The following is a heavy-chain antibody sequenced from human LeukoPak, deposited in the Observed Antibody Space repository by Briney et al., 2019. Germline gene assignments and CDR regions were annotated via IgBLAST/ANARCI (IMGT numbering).Heavy chain of an antibody. Sequence: GGSLRLSCAASGFTFSSYAMHWVRQAPGKGLEWVAVISYDGSNKYYADSVKGRFTISRANSKNTMYLQMTSLRAEDTAVYYCAKSVVVVAATTFDYWGQGTLVTVSS. V-gene: IGHV3-30-3*01. CDR1: GFTFSSYA. CDR2: ISYDGSNK. J-gene: IGHJ4*02. D-gene: IGHD2-15*01. CDR3: AKSVVVVAATTFDY.